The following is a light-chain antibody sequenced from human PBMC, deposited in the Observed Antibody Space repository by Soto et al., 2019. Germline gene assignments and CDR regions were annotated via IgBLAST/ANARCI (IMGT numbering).Light chain of an antibody. CDR1: SSDVGGYNY. J-gene: IGLJ1*01. CDR3: SSYAGSLYV. V-gene: IGLV2-8*01. Sequence: QSVLTQPASASGSPGQSVTISCTGTSSDVGGYNYVSWYQQHPGKAPKLMIYEVVKRPSGVPDRFSGSKSGNTASLTVSGLQAEDEADYYCSSYAGSLYVFGTGTKLTVL. CDR2: EVV.